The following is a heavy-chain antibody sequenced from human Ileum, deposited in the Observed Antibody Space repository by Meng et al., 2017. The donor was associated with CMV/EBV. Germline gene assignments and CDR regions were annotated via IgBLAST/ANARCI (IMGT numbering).Heavy chain of an antibody. CDR3: ARVPEVRDFWSGYYDYYYGMDV. D-gene: IGHD3-3*01. Sequence: GESLKISCAASGFTFSSYSMNWVRQAPGKGLEWVSSISSSSSYIYYADSVKGRFTISRDNAKNSLYLQMKSLRAEDTAVYYCARVPEVRDFWSGYYDYYYGMDVWGQGTTVTVSS. CDR1: GFTFSSYS. V-gene: IGHV3-21*01. CDR2: ISSSSSYI. J-gene: IGHJ6*02.